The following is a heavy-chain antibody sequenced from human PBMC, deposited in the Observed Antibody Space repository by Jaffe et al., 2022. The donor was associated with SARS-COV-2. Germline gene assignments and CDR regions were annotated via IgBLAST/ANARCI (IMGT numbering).Heavy chain of an antibody. J-gene: IGHJ3*02. CDR1: GFTFSSYS. CDR3: ARGRLPERDPYYDILTGYSGAFDI. V-gene: IGHV3-21*01. CDR2: ISSSSSYI. Sequence: EVQLVESGGGLVKPGGSLRLSCAASGFTFSSYSMNWVRQAPGKGLEWVSSISSSSSYIYYADSVKGRFTISRDNAKNSLYLQMNSLRAEDTAVYYCARGRLPERDPYYDILTGYSGAFDIWGQGTMVTVSS. D-gene: IGHD3-9*01.